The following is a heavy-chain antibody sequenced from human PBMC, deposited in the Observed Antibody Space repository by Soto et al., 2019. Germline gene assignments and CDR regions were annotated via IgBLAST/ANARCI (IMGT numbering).Heavy chain of an antibody. Sequence: QVQLVESGGGVVQPGRSLRLSCAASGFTFSSYGMHWVRQAPGKGLEWVAVISYDGSNKYYADSVKGRFTISRDNSKNTRYLQMNSLRAEDTAVYYCAKDSGITGTTYYWGQGTLVTVSS. CDR2: ISYDGSNK. V-gene: IGHV3-30*18. CDR1: GFTFSSYG. D-gene: IGHD1-7*01. CDR3: AKDSGITGTTYY. J-gene: IGHJ4*02.